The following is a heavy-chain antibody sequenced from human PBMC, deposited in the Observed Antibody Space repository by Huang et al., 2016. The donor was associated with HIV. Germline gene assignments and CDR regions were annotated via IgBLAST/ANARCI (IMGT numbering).Heavy chain of an antibody. CDR1: GFTFSSYW. J-gene: IGHJ4*02. D-gene: IGHD3-16*01. CDR2: NDSDGRSA. Sequence: EVQLVESGGGLVQPGGSLSRSCAASGFTFSSYWMHWVRQSPGKGLVWVSRNDSDGRSASDAESVSGRSTNSRDNANNTLYLQMNRLRAGETAVYYCARDGVMLDYWGQGTLVTVSS. CDR3: ARDGVMLDY. V-gene: IGHV3-74*01.